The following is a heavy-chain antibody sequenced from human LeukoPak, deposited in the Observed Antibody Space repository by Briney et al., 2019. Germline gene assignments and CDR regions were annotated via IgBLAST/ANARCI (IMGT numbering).Heavy chain of an antibody. J-gene: IGHJ4*02. CDR2: IKEDGSER. D-gene: IGHD6-13*01. CDR3: ARKVSSSSWYYGEY. V-gene: IGHV3-7*01. CDR1: AFIFSGHW. Sequence: PGGSLRLSCEGSAFIFSGHWMNWVRQTPGKGLEWVASIKEDGSERQYVDSVKGRFTISRDNSKNTLYLQMNSLRAEDTAVYYCARKVSSSSWYYGEYWGQGTLVTVSS.